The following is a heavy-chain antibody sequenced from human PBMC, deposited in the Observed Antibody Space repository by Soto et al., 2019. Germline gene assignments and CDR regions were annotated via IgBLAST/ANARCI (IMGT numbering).Heavy chain of an antibody. D-gene: IGHD6-19*01. Sequence: QVQLQESGPGLVKPSETLSLTCTVSGGSISSYYWSWIRQPPGKGLEWIGYIYYSGSTNYNPSLKSRVTISVDTSKNPFSLKLSSVTAADTAVYYCARLVSVAVAGTGIDYWGQGTLVTVSS. CDR3: ARLVSVAVAGTGIDY. J-gene: IGHJ4*02. V-gene: IGHV4-59*08. CDR2: IYYSGST. CDR1: GGSISSYY.